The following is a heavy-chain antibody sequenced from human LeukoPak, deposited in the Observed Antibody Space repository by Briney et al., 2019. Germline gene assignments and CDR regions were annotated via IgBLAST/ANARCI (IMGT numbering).Heavy chain of an antibody. J-gene: IGHJ4*02. CDR2: ISGSGGST. Sequence: GGSLRLSCAASGFTFSSYAMSWVRQAPGKGLEWVSAISGSGGSTYYADSVKGRFTISRDNSKNSLYLQMNSLRAEDTAVYYCAFSSRSNYFDYWGQGTLVTVSS. CDR3: AFSSRSNYFDY. CDR1: GFTFSSYA. D-gene: IGHD2-2*01. V-gene: IGHV3-23*01.